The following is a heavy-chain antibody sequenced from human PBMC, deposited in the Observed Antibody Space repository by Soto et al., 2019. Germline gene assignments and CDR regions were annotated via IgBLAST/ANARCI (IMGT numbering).Heavy chain of an antibody. CDR3: ARDHFDSSGYYFFDY. D-gene: IGHD3-22*01. V-gene: IGHV1-18*01. CDR2: ISAYNGNT. Sequence: ASVKVSCKASGYTFTSYGISWVRQAPGQGLEWMGWISAYNGNTSYAQKLQGRVTMTTDTSTSTAYMELRSLRSDDTAVYYCARDHFDSSGYYFFDYWAQRTLVTVSS. J-gene: IGHJ4*02. CDR1: GYTFTSYG.